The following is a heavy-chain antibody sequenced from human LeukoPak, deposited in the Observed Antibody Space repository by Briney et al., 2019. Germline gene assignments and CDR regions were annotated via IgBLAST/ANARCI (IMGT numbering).Heavy chain of an antibody. CDR1: GFSFSSYA. D-gene: IGHD6-19*01. CDR2: ISGSGGST. Sequence: GGSLRLSCAASGFSFSSYAMSWVRQAPGKGLEWVSGISGSGGSTYYADSVKGRFIISRDDSKNTLYLQMNSLRAEDTAVYYCAKDQRVAGPDAFDIWGQGTMVTVSS. J-gene: IGHJ3*02. CDR3: AKDQRVAGPDAFDI. V-gene: IGHV3-23*01.